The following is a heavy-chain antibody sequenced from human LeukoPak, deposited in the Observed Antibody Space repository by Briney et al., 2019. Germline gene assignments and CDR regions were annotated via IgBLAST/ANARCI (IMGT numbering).Heavy chain of an antibody. Sequence: PSETLSLTCTVSGGSISGYYWSWIRQPPGKGLEWIGEINHSGSTNYNPSLKSRVTISVDTSKNQFSLKLSSVTAADTAVYYCARAGYYDSSGYFAFGYWGQGTLVTVSS. CDR1: GGSISGYY. J-gene: IGHJ4*02. CDR2: INHSGST. V-gene: IGHV4-34*01. CDR3: ARAGYYDSSGYFAFGY. D-gene: IGHD3-22*01.